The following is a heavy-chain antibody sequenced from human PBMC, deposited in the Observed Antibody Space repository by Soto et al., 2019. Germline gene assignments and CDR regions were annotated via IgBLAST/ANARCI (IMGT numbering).Heavy chain of an antibody. D-gene: IGHD3-16*02. CDR2: IYYSGST. CDR1: GGSISSSSYY. Sequence: PSETLSLTCTVSGGSISSSSYYWGWIRQPPGKGLEWIGSIYYSGSTYYNPSLKSRVTISVDTSKNQFSLKLSSVTAADTAVYYCASLLIGGVIVEEVDYWGQGTLVTVSS. J-gene: IGHJ4*02. CDR3: ASLLIGGVIVEEVDY. V-gene: IGHV4-39*01.